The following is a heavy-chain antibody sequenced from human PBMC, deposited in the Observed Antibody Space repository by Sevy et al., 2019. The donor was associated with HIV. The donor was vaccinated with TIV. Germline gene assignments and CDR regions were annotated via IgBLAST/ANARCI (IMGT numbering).Heavy chain of an antibody. J-gene: IGHJ4*02. CDR1: GGSISSYY. CDR2: IYYSGST. V-gene: IGHV4-59*01. CDR3: ARFGPEAYYYDSSGYFFDY. Sequence: HSETLSLTCTVSGGSISSYYWSWIRQPPGKGLEWIGYIYYSGSTNYNPSLKSRVTISVDTSKNQFSLKLSSVTAADTAVYYCARFGPEAYYYDSSGYFFDYWGQGTLVTVSS. D-gene: IGHD3-22*01.